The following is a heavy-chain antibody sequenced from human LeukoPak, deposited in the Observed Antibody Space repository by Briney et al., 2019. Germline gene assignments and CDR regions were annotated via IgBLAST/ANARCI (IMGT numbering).Heavy chain of an antibody. J-gene: IGHJ4*02. CDR2: INWNGGST. CDR3: ARGAGGITGTTWYDY. CDR1: GSTFDDYG. Sequence: GGSLRLSCAASGSTFDDYGMSWVRQAPGKGLEWVSGINWNGGSTGYADSVKGRFTISRDNAKNSLYLQMNSLRAEDTALYHCARGAGGITGTTWYDYWGQGTLVTVSS. V-gene: IGHV3-20*01. D-gene: IGHD1-7*01.